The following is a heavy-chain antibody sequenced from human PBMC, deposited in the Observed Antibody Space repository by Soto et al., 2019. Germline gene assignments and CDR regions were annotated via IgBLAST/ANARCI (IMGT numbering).Heavy chain of an antibody. CDR3: SFQESTTVTTFEY. J-gene: IGHJ4*01. V-gene: IGHV3-15*01. CDR1: GFSFSDAW. CDR2: IKSKTDAGTT. Sequence: GGSLRLSCEASGFSFSDAWMSWIRQAPGKGLEWVGRIKSKTDAGTTDYAAPVKGRFTISRDDSKNTLYLQMNSLKTEDTAVYYCSFQESTTVTTFEYWGHGTLVTVS. D-gene: IGHD4-17*01.